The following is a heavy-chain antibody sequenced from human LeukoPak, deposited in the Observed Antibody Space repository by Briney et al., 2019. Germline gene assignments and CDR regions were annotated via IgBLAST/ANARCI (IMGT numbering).Heavy chain of an antibody. J-gene: IGHJ4*02. CDR1: GGSFSGYY. CDR3: ARAGGWYFDY. Sequence: SETLSLTCAVYGGSFSGYYWSWIRQPPGKGLEWIGEINHSGSTNYNTSLKSRVTISVDTSKNQFSQKLSSVTAADTAVYYCARAGGWYFDYWGQGTLVSVSS. V-gene: IGHV4-34*01. CDR2: INHSGST. D-gene: IGHD6-19*01.